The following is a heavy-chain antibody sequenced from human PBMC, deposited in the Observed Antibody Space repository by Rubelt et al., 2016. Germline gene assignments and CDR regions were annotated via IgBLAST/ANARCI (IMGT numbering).Heavy chain of an antibody. CDR3: ASLGITMIVPMDV. J-gene: IGHJ6*02. CDR1: GGSISSYY. CDR2: IYYSGCT. Sequence: QVQLQESGPGLVKPSETLSLTCTVSGGSISSYYWSWIRQPPGKGLEWIGYIYYSGCTNYNPSLKSRVTISVDTSKNQFSLKLSSVTAADTAVYYCASLGITMIVPMDVWGQGTTVTVSS. V-gene: IGHV4-59*12. D-gene: IGHD3-22*01.